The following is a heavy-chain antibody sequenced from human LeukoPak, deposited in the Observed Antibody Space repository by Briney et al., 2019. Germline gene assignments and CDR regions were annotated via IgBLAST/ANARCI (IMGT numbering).Heavy chain of an antibody. CDR1: GGSISSGGYS. V-gene: IGHV4-30-2*01. CDR2: INHSGST. D-gene: IGHD1-26*01. Sequence: PSQTLSLTCAVSGGSISSGGYSWSWIRQPPGKGLEWIGYINHSGSTNYNPSLKSRVTISVDTSKNQFSLKLSSVTAADTAVYYCARDSSGRAIDYWGQGTLVTVSS. CDR3: ARDSSGRAIDY. J-gene: IGHJ4*02.